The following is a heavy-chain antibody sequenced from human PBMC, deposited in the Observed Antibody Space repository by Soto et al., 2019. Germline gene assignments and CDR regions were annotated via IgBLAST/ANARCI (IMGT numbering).Heavy chain of an antibody. CDR2: VYYSGST. V-gene: IGHV4-59*01. Sequence: SETLSLTCTVSGGSIENYYWSWIRQPPGRGLEWIGCVYYSGSTNYNPSLESRVTISVDMSKNQFSLKLTSVTAADTAVYYCARSKRMDVWGQGTTVTVSS. J-gene: IGHJ6*02. CDR1: GGSIENYY. CDR3: ARSKRMDV.